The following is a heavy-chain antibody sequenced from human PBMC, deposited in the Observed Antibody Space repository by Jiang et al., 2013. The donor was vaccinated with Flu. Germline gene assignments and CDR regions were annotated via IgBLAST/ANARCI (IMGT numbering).Heavy chain of an antibody. D-gene: IGHD5-18*01. Sequence: IYPGDSDTRYSPSLQGQITISVDKSINTAYLQWSSLKASDTAMYYCARHAGGYNYDSYFDYWGQGALVTVSS. CDR3: ARHAGGYNYDSYFDY. V-gene: IGHV5-51*01. J-gene: IGHJ4*02. CDR2: IYPGDSDT.